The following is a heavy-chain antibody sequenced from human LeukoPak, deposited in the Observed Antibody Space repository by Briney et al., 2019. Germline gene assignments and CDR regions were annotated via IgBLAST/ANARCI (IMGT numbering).Heavy chain of an antibody. D-gene: IGHD3-22*01. V-gene: IGHV3-23*01. J-gene: IGHJ4*02. CDR2: ISGSGDST. Sequence: GGSLRLSCGASGFTFRYYAMSWVRQAPGKGLEWVSAISGSGDSTYYPDSVKGRFTISRDNSKNTLYLQMNSLRAEDTAVYYFAIELDSSGYFDSWGQGTLVTVSS. CDR1: GFTFRYYA. CDR3: AIELDSSGYFDS.